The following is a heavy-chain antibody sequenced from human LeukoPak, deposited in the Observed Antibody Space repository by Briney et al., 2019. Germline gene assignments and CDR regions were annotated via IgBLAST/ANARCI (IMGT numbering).Heavy chain of an antibody. J-gene: IGHJ4*02. CDR3: TVTTKGY. CDR2: IRYDGSNK. D-gene: IGHD4-11*01. CDR1: GFTFSTYG. V-gene: IGHV3-30*02. Sequence: PGGSLRLSCAASGFTFSTYGMHWVRQAPGKGLEWVAFIRYDGSNKYYADSVKGRFTISRDNSKNTLYLQMKSLRAEDTAVYYCTVTTKGYWGQGNLVTVSS.